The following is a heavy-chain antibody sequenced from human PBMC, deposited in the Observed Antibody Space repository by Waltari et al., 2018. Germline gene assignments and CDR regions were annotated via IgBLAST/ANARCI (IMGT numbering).Heavy chain of an antibody. J-gene: IGHJ6*02. CDR3: ARDLNWNPTFGMDV. V-gene: IGHV1-2*02. Sequence: QVQLVQSGAEVKKPGASVKVSCKASGYTFTGDYMHWVRQAPGQGLEWMGWINPNSGGTNYAQKFQGRVTLTRDTSISTAYMELSRLRSDDTAVYYCARDLNWNPTFGMDVWGQGTTVTVSS. CDR1: GYTFTGDY. CDR2: INPNSGGT. D-gene: IGHD1-20*01.